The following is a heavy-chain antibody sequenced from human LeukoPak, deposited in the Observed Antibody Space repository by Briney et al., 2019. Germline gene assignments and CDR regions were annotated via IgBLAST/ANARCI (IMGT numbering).Heavy chain of an antibody. D-gene: IGHD1-26*01. CDR3: ARNANRGSTFDY. Sequence: PSETLSLTCVVSGYSISSGYYWGSIRQPPVKGLEWIGSIYHSGSTYYNPSLKSRVTISVDTSKNQFSLKLSSVTAADTAVYYCARNANRGSTFDYWGQGTLVTVSS. J-gene: IGHJ4*02. V-gene: IGHV4-38-2*01. CDR1: GYSISSGYY. CDR2: IYHSGST.